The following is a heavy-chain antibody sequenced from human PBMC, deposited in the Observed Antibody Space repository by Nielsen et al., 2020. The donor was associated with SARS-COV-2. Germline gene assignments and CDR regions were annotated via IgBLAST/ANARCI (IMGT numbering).Heavy chain of an antibody. CDR3: ARDRSRITIFGVVLGY. J-gene: IGHJ4*02. CDR1: GYSFNTYG. V-gene: IGHV1-18*01. D-gene: IGHD3-3*01. CDR2: ISAYNGNA. Sequence: ASVKVSCKASGYSFNTYGITWVRQAPGQGLEWMGWISAYNGNANYGQKFQGRLTMTTDTSTSTAYMELRSLRSDDTAVYYCARDRSRITIFGVVLGYWGQGTLVTVSS.